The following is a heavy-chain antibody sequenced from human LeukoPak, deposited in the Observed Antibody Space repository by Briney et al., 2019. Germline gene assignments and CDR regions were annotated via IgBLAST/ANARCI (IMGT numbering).Heavy chain of an antibody. CDR1: GYTFTSYA. J-gene: IGHJ4*02. Sequence: ASVKVSCKASGYTFTSYAMHWVRQAPGQRLEWMGWVNAGNGNAKYSQKFQGRVTITRDTSASTAYMELSSLRSEDTAVYYCARDGELLTVRYYFDYWGQGTLVTVSS. V-gene: IGHV1-3*01. CDR3: ARDGELLTVRYYFDY. CDR2: VNAGNGNA. D-gene: IGHD1-26*01.